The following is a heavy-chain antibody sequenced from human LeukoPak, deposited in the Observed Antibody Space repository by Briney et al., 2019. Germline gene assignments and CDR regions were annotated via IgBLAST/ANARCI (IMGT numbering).Heavy chain of an antibody. Sequence: GGSLRLSCAASGFTFRNFAMSWVRQAPGKGLEWVSTISGTGVGTFYADSVKGRLTISRDNPKDTLCLQMNSLRAEDTAVYYCAKNNWNDMPFVDYWGQGTLVTVSS. D-gene: IGHD1-20*01. J-gene: IGHJ4*02. CDR2: ISGTGVGT. CDR3: AKNNWNDMPFVDY. CDR1: GFTFRNFA. V-gene: IGHV3-23*01.